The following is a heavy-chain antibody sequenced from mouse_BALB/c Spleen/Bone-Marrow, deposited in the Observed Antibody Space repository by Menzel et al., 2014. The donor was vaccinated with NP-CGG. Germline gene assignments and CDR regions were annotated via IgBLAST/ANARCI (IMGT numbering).Heavy chain of an antibody. J-gene: IGHJ3*01. V-gene: IGHV1-7*01. CDR3: ARYYRYDGFAY. D-gene: IGHD2-14*01. Sequence: VQPQQSGAELAKPGASVKMSCKASGYTFTSYWMHWVKQRPGQGLEWIGYINPSTGYTEYNQKFKDKATLTADKSSSTAYMQLSSLTSEDSAVYYCARYYRYDGFAYWGQGTLVTVSA. CDR1: GYTFTSYW. CDR2: INPSTGYT.